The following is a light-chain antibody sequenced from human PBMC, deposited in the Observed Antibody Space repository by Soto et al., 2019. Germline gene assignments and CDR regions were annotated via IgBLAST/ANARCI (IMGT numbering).Light chain of an antibody. Sequence: DIQMTQSPSSLSASIGDRISITCRASQSISSHLYWFQQKPGQAPKLLIYAASSLQSGVPSRFSGSGSGTDFTLTISSLQPEDFATYYCQQSYSNSITFGQGTRLKIK. CDR2: AAS. V-gene: IGKV1-39*01. J-gene: IGKJ5*01. CDR3: QQSYSNSIT. CDR1: QSISSH.